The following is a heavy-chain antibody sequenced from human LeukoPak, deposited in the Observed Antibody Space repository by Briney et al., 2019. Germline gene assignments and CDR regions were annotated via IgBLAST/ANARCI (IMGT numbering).Heavy chain of an antibody. Sequence: ASVKVSCKASEYTFTDYSMHWVRQAPGQGLEWMGRINPEGGGSNSAQKFQGRVTMTRDTSISTAYMELSRLTSDDTAVYYCARGGNWNDFGVWGQGTLVTVSS. D-gene: IGHD1-20*01. CDR3: ARGGNWNDFGV. V-gene: IGHV1-2*06. CDR2: INPEGGGS. CDR1: EYTFTDYS. J-gene: IGHJ4*02.